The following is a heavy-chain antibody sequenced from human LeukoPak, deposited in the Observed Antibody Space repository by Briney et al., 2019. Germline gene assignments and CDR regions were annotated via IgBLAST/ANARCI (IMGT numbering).Heavy chain of an antibody. D-gene: IGHD1-26*01. J-gene: IGHJ4*02. CDR2: ISGSGGST. V-gene: IGHV3-23*01. Sequence: GGSLRLSCAASGFTFSSYAMSWVRQAPGKGLEWVSAISGSGGSTYYADSVKGRLTISRDNSKNTLYLQMNSLRAEDTAVYYCAKDWELYFRGGVFDYWGQGTLVTVSS. CDR1: GFTFSSYA. CDR3: AKDWELYFRGGVFDY.